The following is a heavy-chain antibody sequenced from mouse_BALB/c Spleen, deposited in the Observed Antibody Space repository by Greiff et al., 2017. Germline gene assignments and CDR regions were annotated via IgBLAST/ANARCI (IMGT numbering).Heavy chain of an antibody. D-gene: IGHD1-1*01. CDR3: ARRLLGGAMDY. V-gene: IGHV1S137*01. J-gene: IGHJ4*01. CDR1: GYTFTDYA. CDR2: ISTYYGDA. Sequence: VQLQQSGAELVRPGVSVKISCKGSGYTFTDYAMHWVKQSHAKSLEWIGVISTYYGDASYNQKVKGKATMTVDKSSSTAYMELARLTSEDSAIYYCARRLLGGAMDYWGQGTSVTVSS.